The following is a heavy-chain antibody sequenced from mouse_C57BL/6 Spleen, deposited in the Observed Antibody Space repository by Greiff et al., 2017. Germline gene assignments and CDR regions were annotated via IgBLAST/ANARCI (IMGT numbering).Heavy chain of an antibody. D-gene: IGHD2-9*01. J-gene: IGHJ3*01. Sequence: VQLQQSGAELARPGASVKMSCKASGYTFTSYTMHWVKQRPGQGLEWIGYINPSSGYTKYNQKFKDKATLTADKSSSTAYMQLSSLTSEDSAVYYCAQPFYGYDVFAYWGQGTLVTVSA. CDR2: INPSSGYT. V-gene: IGHV1-4*01. CDR3: AQPFYGYDVFAY. CDR1: GYTFTSYT.